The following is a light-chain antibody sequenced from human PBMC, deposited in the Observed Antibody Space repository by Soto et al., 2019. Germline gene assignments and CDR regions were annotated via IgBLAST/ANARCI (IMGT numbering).Light chain of an antibody. J-gene: IGLJ1*01. Sequence: QSALTQPASVSGSPGQSVTISCTGTSSDVGAYNYVSWFQQHPGKAPILMIYDVSNRPSGIPNRFSGSKSGNTASLTISGLQADDEADYYCSSYTSSGPDVFGTGTKLTVL. V-gene: IGLV2-14*01. CDR3: SSYTSSGPDV. CDR2: DVS. CDR1: SSDVGAYNY.